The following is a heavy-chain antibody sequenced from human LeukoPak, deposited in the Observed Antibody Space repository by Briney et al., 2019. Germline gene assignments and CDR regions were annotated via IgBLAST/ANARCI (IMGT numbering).Heavy chain of an antibody. Sequence: SETLSLTCTVSGGSISSYCWSWIRQPPGKGLEWIGYIYYNGSTEYNPSLKSRVTISVDTSKDLFSLKLSSVPAADTAVYYCARAGRDDAFDIWGQGTMDTVSS. CDR1: GGSISSYC. CDR2: IYYNGST. V-gene: IGHV4-59*01. CDR3: ARAGRDDAFDI. J-gene: IGHJ3*02.